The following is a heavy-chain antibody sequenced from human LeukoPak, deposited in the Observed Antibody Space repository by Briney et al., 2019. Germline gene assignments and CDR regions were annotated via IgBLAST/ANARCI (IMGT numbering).Heavy chain of an antibody. CDR3: AQEHFDTSGYYSRFDN. CDR1: GFTFPRHA. J-gene: IGHJ4*02. CDR2: SAGSGGST. Sequence: PGGSLRLSCAAAGFTFPRHAMSWVRQAPGKGLEWVASSAGSGGSTHYADSVKGRFTISRDNSQNTVYLHMNSLRADDTAVYCCAQEHFDTSGYYSRFDNWGQGILVTVSS. V-gene: IGHV3-23*01. D-gene: IGHD3-22*01.